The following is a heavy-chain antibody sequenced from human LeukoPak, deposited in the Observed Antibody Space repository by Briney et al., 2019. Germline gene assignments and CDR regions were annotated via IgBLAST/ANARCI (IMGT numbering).Heavy chain of an antibody. CDR1: GFTFSSAW. Sequence: GGSLRLSCAASGFTFSSAWMTWVRQAPGKGLEWVGRIKSKSDGGTTEFAAPVKGRFTISRDDSKNTLFLQMNSLKTEDTAVYYCTTALTHNFDYWGQGTLVTVSS. D-gene: IGHD1-14*01. CDR2: IKSKSDGGTT. J-gene: IGHJ4*02. CDR3: TTALTHNFDY. V-gene: IGHV3-15*01.